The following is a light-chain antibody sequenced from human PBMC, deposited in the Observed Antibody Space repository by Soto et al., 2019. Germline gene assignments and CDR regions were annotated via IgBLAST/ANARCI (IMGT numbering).Light chain of an antibody. CDR2: DVT. J-gene: IGLJ3*02. CDR1: SSNVGGYTY. Sequence: QSALTQPRSVSGSPGQSVTISCTGTSSNVGGYTYVSWYQQHPGTAPQLIIYDVTKRPSGVPDRFSGSKSGNTASLTISGLQAEDEADYYCCSYAGSYSWVFGGGTKVTVL. CDR3: CSYAGSYSWV. V-gene: IGLV2-11*01.